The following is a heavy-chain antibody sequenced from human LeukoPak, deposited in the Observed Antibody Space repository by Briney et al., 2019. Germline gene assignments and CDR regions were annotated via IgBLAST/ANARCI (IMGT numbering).Heavy chain of an antibody. CDR1: VSTFTTYG. CDR2: ISAYNGDT. J-gene: IGHJ4*02. Sequence: ASVTVSCKASVSTFTTYGISWLRQAPRQRLEWLEWISAYNGDTYYAQRLQGRVTITTDTSTSTAYMELRSLRSDDTAVYYCARILYYDSSGPPDYWGQGTLVTVSS. CDR3: ARILYYDSSGPPDY. D-gene: IGHD3-22*01. V-gene: IGHV1-18*01.